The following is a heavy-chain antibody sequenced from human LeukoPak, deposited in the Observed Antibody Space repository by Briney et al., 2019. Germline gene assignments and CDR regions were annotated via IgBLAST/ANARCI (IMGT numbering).Heavy chain of an antibody. D-gene: IGHD3-9*01. Sequence: PGGSLRLSCAASGFTFSSYAMSWVRQAPGKGLDWVSAISGSGVSTYYADSVKGRFTISRDNSKNTLYLQMNSLRAEDTAVYYCAKGSIYDILSHFDYWGQGTLVTVSS. J-gene: IGHJ4*02. V-gene: IGHV3-23*01. CDR3: AKGSIYDILSHFDY. CDR2: ISGSGVST. CDR1: GFTFSSYA.